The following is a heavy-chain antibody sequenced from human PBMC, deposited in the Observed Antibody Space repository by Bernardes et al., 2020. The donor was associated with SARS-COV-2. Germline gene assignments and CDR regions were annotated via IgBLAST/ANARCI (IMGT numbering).Heavy chain of an antibody. CDR1: GKSFSGDN. J-gene: IGHJ4*02. D-gene: IGHD6-19*01. CDR3: AIGAVAGTESFGF. V-gene: IGHV3-30*03. Sequence: LSLTCGISGKSFSGDNWAWIRQAPGKGLEWVATISYDGSQKKYADSVKGRFTISRDNSKNTLFLQMNSLRTEDTAVHFCAIGAVAGTESFGFWGQGALVTVSS. CDR2: ISYDGSQK.